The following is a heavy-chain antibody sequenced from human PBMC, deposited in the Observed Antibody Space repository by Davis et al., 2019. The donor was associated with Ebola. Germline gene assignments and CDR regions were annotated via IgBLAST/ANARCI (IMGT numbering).Heavy chain of an antibody. CDR2: ISYDGSNK. CDR3: AREVATITGLDY. V-gene: IGHV3-30-3*01. J-gene: IGHJ4*02. Sequence: PGGSLRLSCAASGFTFSSYAMHWVRQAPGKGLEWVAVISYDGSNKYYADSVKGRFTISRDNSKNTLYLQMNSLRAEDTAVYYCAREVATITGLDYWGQGTLVTVSS. D-gene: IGHD5-12*01. CDR1: GFTFSSYA.